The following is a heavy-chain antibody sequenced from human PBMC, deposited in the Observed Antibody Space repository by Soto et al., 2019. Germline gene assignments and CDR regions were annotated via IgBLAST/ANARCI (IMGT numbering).Heavy chain of an antibody. V-gene: IGHV1-8*01. CDR3: ARARIVATIDYYMDV. J-gene: IGHJ6*03. CDR1: GYTFTSYG. Sequence: QVQLVQSGAEVKKPGASVKVSCKASGYTFTSYGINWVRQATGQGLEWMGWMNPNSGNTGYAQKFQGRVTMTRNTSISTAYMELSSLRSEDTAVYYCARARIVATIDYYMDVWGKGTTVTVSS. CDR2: MNPNSGNT. D-gene: IGHD5-12*01.